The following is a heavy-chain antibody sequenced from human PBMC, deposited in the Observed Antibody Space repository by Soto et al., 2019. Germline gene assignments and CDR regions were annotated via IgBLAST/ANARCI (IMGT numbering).Heavy chain of an antibody. CDR3: ARFPDIVVVPAALRDWA. V-gene: IGHV4-59*01. Sequence: SETLSLTCSVSGGSISSYYWSWIRQPPGKRLEWIGYFFYTGSTNYNPSLKSRVTMSADTSKNQFSLELSSVTAADTAVYYCARFPDIVVVPAALRDWAWGQGTLVTVSS. D-gene: IGHD2-2*01. CDR1: GGSISSYY. J-gene: IGHJ5*02. CDR2: FFYTGST.